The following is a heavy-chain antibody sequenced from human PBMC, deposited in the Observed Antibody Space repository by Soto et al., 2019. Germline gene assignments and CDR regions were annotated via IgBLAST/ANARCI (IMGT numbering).Heavy chain of an antibody. V-gene: IGHV4-4*02. CDR3: ARDTLRALPDY. CDR2: VYHSGNT. D-gene: IGHD3-10*01. CDR1: GDSINNNSW. J-gene: IGHJ4*02. Sequence: QVQLQESGPGLVKPSGTLSLTCAVSGDSINNNSWWSWTRQSPGKGLEWIGEVYHSGNTNYNPSLKSRVTISVDKSKNQFFLKQTSVTAADTAVYYCARDTLRALPDYWGQGTLVTVSS.